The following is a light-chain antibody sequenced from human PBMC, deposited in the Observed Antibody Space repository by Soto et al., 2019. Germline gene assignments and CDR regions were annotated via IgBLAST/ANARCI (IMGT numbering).Light chain of an antibody. J-gene: IGKJ1*01. CDR3: QHYNSYSEA. CDR2: AAS. Sequence: DIQLTQSPSFLSASVGDRVTITCRASQGISSYLVWYQQKPGKAPKLLIYAASTLQSGVPSRFSGSGSGTEFTLTISSLQPEDFATYYCQHYNSYSEAFGQGTKVDIK. V-gene: IGKV1-9*01. CDR1: QGISSY.